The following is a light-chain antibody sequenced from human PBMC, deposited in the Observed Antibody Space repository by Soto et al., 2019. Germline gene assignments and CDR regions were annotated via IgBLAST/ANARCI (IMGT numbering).Light chain of an antibody. J-gene: IGKJ4*01. CDR2: SAS. Sequence: EIVLTQSPGTLSLSPGERATLSCMASQSVSSSYLAWYQQKPGQAPRLLIYSASSRATGIPDRFSGSGSGTDFTLTISRLEPEDFAVYYCQQYGSSPPTLTFGGGTKVEIK. CDR1: QSVSSSY. V-gene: IGKV3-20*01. CDR3: QQYGSSPPTLT.